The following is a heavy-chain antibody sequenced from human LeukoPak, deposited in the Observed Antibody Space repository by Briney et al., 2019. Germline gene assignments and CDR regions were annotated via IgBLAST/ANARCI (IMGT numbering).Heavy chain of an antibody. V-gene: IGHV3-21*01. J-gene: IGHJ4*02. D-gene: IGHD2-2*01. CDR2: ITASSKSI. CDR3: SRDRHCIGSTCYGL. CDR1: GFTFSSHD. Sequence: GGSLSLSCATSGFTFSSHDMNWVRQAPGKGLEWVSSITASSKSIDYADSLKGRFAISRDNAKNSLFLQMDSLRAEDTAVYYCSRDRHCIGSTCYGLWGQGTRVTVSS.